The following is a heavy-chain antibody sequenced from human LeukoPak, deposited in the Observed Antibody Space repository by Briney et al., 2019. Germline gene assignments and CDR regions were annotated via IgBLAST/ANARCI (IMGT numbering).Heavy chain of an antibody. D-gene: IGHD6-19*01. Sequence: SETLSLTCTVSGGSISSYYWSWIRQPPGKGLEWIGYIYYSGSTNYNPSLKSRVTISVDTSKNQFSPKLSSVTAADTAVYYCARDTRVGIAVAGTYRWFDPWGQGTLVTVSS. J-gene: IGHJ5*02. V-gene: IGHV4-59*01. CDR2: IYYSGST. CDR1: GGSISSYY. CDR3: ARDTRVGIAVAGTYRWFDP.